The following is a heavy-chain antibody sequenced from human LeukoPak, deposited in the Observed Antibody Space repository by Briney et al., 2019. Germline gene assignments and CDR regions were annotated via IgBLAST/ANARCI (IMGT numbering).Heavy chain of an antibody. CDR3: ARNLYYYDSSGYYYY. CDR2: ISGSGGST. J-gene: IGHJ4*02. CDR1: GFTFSSYA. Sequence: GSLRLSCAASGFTFSSYAMSWVRQAPGNGLEWVSAISGSGGSTYYADSVKGRFTISRDNSKNTLYLQMNSLRAKDTAVYYCARNLYYYDSSGYYYYWGQGTLVTVSS. D-gene: IGHD3-22*01. V-gene: IGHV3-23*01.